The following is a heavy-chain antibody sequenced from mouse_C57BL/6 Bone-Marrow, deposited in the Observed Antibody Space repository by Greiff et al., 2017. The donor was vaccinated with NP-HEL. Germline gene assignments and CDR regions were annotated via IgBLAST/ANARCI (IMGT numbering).Heavy chain of an antibody. CDR2: IDPEDGET. CDR3: TLSLYGNYGAY. D-gene: IGHD2-1*01. CDR1: GFNIKDYY. Sequence: EVKLMESGAELVKPGASVKLSCTASGFNIKDYYMHWVKQRTEQGLEWIGRIDPEDGETKYAPKFQGKATITADTSSNTAYLQLSSLTSEDTAVYYCTLSLYGNYGAYWGQGTLVTVSA. J-gene: IGHJ3*01. V-gene: IGHV14-2*01.